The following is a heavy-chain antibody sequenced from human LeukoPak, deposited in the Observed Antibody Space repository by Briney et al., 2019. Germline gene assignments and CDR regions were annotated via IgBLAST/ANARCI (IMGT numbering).Heavy chain of an antibody. CDR3: ARLVTMIEPFDY. CDR1: GFTVSSNY. CDR2: IYSGGST. J-gene: IGHJ4*02. V-gene: IGHV3-66*01. D-gene: IGHD3-22*01. Sequence: GGSLRLSCAASGFTVSSNYMSWVRQAPGKGLEWVSVIYSGGSTYYADSVKGRFTISRDNSKNTLYLQMNSLRAEDTAVYYCARLVTMIEPFDYWGQGTLVTVSS.